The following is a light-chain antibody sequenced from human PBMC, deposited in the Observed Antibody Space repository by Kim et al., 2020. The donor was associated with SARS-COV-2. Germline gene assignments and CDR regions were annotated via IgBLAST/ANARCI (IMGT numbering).Light chain of an antibody. V-gene: IGKV1-39*01. CDR3: QQSYTTPLT. CDR2: AAS. J-gene: IGKJ4*01. CDR1: QSISTY. Sequence: ASVGDRVTITCRASQSISTYLNWYQQKPGKAPKLLIYAASSLQSGVPSRFSGSGSGTDFTFTISSLQPEDFATYYCQQSYTTPLTFGGGSKVDIK.